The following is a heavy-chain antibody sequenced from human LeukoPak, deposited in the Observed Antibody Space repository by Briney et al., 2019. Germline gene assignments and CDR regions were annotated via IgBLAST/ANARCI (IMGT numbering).Heavy chain of an antibody. V-gene: IGHV3-23*01. Sequence: PGGSLRLSCAASGFTVSTYAMSSVRQAPGKGLQWVSLISGSGDGAHYADSVKCRFTISRDNSKNTVYLQMTNLRAEDTAVYYCAKGYIQLWWFDYWGQGTLVTVSS. J-gene: IGHJ4*02. CDR1: GFTVSTYA. D-gene: IGHD2-21*01. CDR3: AKGYIQLWWFDY. CDR2: ISGSGDGA.